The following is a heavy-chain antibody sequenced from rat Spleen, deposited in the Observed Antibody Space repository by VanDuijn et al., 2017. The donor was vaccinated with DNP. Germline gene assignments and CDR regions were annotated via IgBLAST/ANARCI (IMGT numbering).Heavy chain of an antibody. CDR1: GFTFSDYN. CDR3: ASLNNYNWFAY. V-gene: IGHV5-7*01. J-gene: IGHJ3*01. D-gene: IGHD1-10*01. CDR2: ISYDGSST. Sequence: EVQLVESDGGLVQPGRSLKVSCAASGFTFSDYNMAWVRQAPKKGLEWVATISYDGSSTYYRDSVKGRFTISRDNAKSTLYLQMDSLRSEDTATYYCASLNNYNWFAYWGQGTLVTVSS.